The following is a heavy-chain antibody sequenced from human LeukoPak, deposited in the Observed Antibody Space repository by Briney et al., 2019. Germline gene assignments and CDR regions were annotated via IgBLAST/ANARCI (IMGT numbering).Heavy chain of an antibody. CDR1: GGSVNSGAYY. Sequence: SQTLSLTCSVSGGSVNSGAYYWSWIRQFPGRGLEWIGRIFFTGSTDYNPSLKSRLAISIDTSRDQFSLELSAVSAADTATYYCARDRASGMDFRGRGILVTVSS. CDR2: IFFTGST. J-gene: IGHJ4*02. CDR3: ARDRASGMDF. D-gene: IGHD3-10*01. V-gene: IGHV4-31*03.